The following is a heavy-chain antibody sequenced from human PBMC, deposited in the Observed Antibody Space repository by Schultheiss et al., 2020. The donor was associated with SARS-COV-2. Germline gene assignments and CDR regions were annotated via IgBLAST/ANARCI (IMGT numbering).Heavy chain of an antibody. CDR3: ARRRYDSSGLYAFDI. D-gene: IGHD3-22*01. CDR2: INHSGST. Sequence: SETLSLTCAVYGGSFSGYYWSWIRQPPGKGLEWIGEINHSGSTNYNPSLKSRVTISVDTSKNQFSLKLSSVTDADTAVYYCARRRYDSSGLYAFDIWGQGTMVTVSS. V-gene: IGHV4-34*01. CDR1: GGSFSGYY. J-gene: IGHJ3*02.